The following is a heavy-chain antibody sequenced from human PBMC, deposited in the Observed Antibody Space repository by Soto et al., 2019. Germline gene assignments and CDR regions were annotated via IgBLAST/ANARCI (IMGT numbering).Heavy chain of an antibody. CDR3: ARDYDSSGTTLFDY. CDR1: GGSISSGDCY. D-gene: IGHD3-22*01. V-gene: IGHV4-30-4*01. CDR2: IYYSGST. J-gene: IGHJ4*02. Sequence: SETLCLTCTVSGGSISSGDCYWSWIRKPPGKGLEWIGYIYYSGSTYYNPSLKSRVTISVDTSKNQFSLKLSSVTAADTAVYYCARDYDSSGTTLFDYWGQGTLVTVSS.